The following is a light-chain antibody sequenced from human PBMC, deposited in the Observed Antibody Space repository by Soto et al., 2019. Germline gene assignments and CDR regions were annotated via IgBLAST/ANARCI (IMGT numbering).Light chain of an antibody. V-gene: IGLV2-11*01. J-gene: IGLJ1*01. Sequence: QSVLTQPRSVSGSPGQSVTISCTGTSSDVGGYNYVSWYQQHPGKAPKLMIYDVSKRPSGVPDRFSGSKSGNTASLTISGLQAEDEADYYCCSNTGSSAAFGTGTTVT. CDR3: CSNTGSSAA. CDR1: SSDVGGYNY. CDR2: DVS.